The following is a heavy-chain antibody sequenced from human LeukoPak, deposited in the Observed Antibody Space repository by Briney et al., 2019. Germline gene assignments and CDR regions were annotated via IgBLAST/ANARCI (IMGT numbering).Heavy chain of an antibody. V-gene: IGHV3-23*01. CDR1: GFTFSIYA. CDR2: ISGRGGST. D-gene: IGHD3-22*01. J-gene: IGHJ4*02. Sequence: GGSLILSCAASGFTFSIYAMSWGRQAPGKGLERVSAISGRGGSTYYADSVKGRFNIYRDNSKNTLYLQMNRLRAEDTAVYYCAKPLGYYYDSSGYPYWGQGPMVSVSS. CDR3: AKPLGYYYDSSGYPY.